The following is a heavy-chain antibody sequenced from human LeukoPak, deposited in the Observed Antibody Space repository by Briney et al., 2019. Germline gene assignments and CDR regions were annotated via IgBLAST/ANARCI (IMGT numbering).Heavy chain of an antibody. CDR3: AREKRRSSSSAGEGWFDP. V-gene: IGHV4-4*07. CDR2: IYSSGTT. Sequence: PSETLSLTCTVSGDSISSYYWSWIRQPARKRLEWIGRIYSSGTTNYNPSLKSRVTMSVDKSKNQFSLRLSSVTAADTAVYYCAREKRRSSSSAGEGWFDPWGQGTLVTVSS. D-gene: IGHD6-6*01. CDR1: GDSISSYY. J-gene: IGHJ5*02.